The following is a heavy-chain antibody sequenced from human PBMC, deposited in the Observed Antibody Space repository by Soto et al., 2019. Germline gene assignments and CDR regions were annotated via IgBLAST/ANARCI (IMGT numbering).Heavy chain of an antibody. CDR2: SNHSGST. V-gene: IGHV4-34*01. D-gene: IGHD2-2*03. CDR1: GGSFSGYY. CDR3: AREVGYCSSTSCYDVHYYGMDV. J-gene: IGHJ6*02. Sequence: QVQLQQWGAGLLKPSETLSLTCAVYGGSFSGYYWSWIRQPPGKGLEWIGESNHSGSTNYNPSLKSRVTISVDTSKNQFSLKLSSVTAADTAVYYCAREVGYCSSTSCYDVHYYGMDVWGQGTTVTVSS.